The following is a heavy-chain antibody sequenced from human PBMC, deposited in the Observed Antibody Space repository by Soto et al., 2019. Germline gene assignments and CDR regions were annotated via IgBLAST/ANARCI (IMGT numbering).Heavy chain of an antibody. J-gene: IGHJ3*02. V-gene: IGHV3-23*01. D-gene: IGHD3-22*01. CDR3: AKVGRAGWGYYDSSGYYRTHAFDI. Sequence: VGSLRLSCAASGFTFSSYAMSWVRQAPGKGLEWVSAISGSGGSTYYADSVKGRFTISRDNSKNTLYLQMNSLRAEDTAVYYCAKVGRAGWGYYDSSGYYRTHAFDIWGQGTMVTVSS. CDR1: GFTFSSYA. CDR2: ISGSGGST.